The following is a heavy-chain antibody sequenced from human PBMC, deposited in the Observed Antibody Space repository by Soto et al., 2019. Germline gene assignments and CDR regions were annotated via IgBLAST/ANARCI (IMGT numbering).Heavy chain of an antibody. CDR1: GFTFSSYW. V-gene: IGHV3-74*01. CDR3: ARNDILTGYPYYYYGMNV. CDR2: INSDGSST. Sequence: PGGSLRLSSAASGFTFSSYWMHWVRQAPEKGLVWVSRINSDGSSTSYADSVKGRFTISRDNAKNTLYLQMNSLRAEDTAVYYCARNDILTGYPYYYYGMNVWGQGTTVTVSS. D-gene: IGHD3-9*01. J-gene: IGHJ6*02.